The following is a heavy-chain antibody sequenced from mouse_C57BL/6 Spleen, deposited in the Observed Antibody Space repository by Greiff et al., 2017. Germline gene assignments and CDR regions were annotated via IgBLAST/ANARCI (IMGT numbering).Heavy chain of an antibody. CDR1: GFTFTDYY. V-gene: IGHV7-3*01. CDR3: ARYWGNYLDY. J-gene: IGHJ2*01. CDR2: IRNKANGYTT. Sequence: EVQVVESGGGLVQPGGSLSLSCAASGFTFTDYYMSWVRQPPGKALEWLGFIRNKANGYTTEYSASVKGRFTISRDNSQSILYLQMNALRAEDSATYYCARYWGNYLDYWGQGTTLTVSS.